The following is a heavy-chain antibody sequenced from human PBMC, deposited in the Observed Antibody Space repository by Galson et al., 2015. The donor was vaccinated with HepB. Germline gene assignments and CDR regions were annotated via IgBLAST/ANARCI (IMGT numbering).Heavy chain of an antibody. V-gene: IGHV4-59*01. CDR3: ARGGTIFENDY. CDR1: GGSMNNYY. CDR2: IYYSGST. J-gene: IGHJ4*02. D-gene: IGHD3-3*01. Sequence: ETLSLTCTVSGGSMNNYYWSWIRQPPGKGLEWIGYIYYSGSTNYNPSLQSRVTISLDTSKNQFSLKLSSVTAADTATYYCARGGTIFENDYWGQGTLVTVSS.